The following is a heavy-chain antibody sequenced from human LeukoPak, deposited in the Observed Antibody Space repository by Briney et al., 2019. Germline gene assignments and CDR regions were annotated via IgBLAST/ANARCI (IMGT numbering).Heavy chain of an antibody. CDR2: ISSSGSTI. J-gene: IGHJ6*04. CDR3: AELGITMIGGV. CDR1: GFTFSSYD. Sequence: GGSLRLSCAASGFTFSSYDTHWVRQAPGKGLEWVSYISSSGSTIYYADSVKGRFTISRDNAKNSLYLQMNSLRAEDTAVYYCAELGITMIGGVWGKGTTVTISS. D-gene: IGHD3-10*02. V-gene: IGHV3-48*03.